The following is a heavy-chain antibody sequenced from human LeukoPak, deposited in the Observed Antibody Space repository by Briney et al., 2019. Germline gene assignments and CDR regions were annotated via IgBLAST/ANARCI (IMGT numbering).Heavy chain of an antibody. CDR3: ARGSSYGFSMGY. Sequence: ASVTVSCMAAGYTFTSYGINWVRQAPGQGLEWMGWISTYNGNTNYAQKLQGRVAMTTDTSTTTAYMELRSLRSDDTAVYYCARGSSYGFSMGYWGQGTLVTVSS. V-gene: IGHV1-18*01. CDR1: GYTFTSYG. CDR2: ISTYNGNT. D-gene: IGHD5-18*01. J-gene: IGHJ4*02.